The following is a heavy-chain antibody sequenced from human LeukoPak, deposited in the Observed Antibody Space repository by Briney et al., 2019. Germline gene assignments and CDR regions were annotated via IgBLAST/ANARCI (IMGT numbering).Heavy chain of an antibody. CDR2: IYYSGST. CDR3: ARVTSPYYYDSSGYSDY. CDR1: GGSISSYY. V-gene: IGHV4-59*12. D-gene: IGHD3-22*01. Sequence: SETLSLTCTVSGGSISSYYWSWIRQPPGKGLEWIGYIYYSGSTYYNPSLKSRVTISVDTSKNQFSLKLSSVTAADTAVYYCARVTSPYYYDSSGYSDYWGQGTLVTVSS. J-gene: IGHJ4*02.